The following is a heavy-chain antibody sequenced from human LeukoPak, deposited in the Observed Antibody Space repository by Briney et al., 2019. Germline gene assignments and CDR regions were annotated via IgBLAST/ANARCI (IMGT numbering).Heavy chain of an antibody. D-gene: IGHD5-18*01. CDR1: GYSISSGFL. CDR3: ARGGYSYGYFGAFDI. CDR2: IYRSGNT. Sequence: SETLSLTCAVSGYSISSGFLWGWIRQPPGKGLEWIGSIYRSGNTYYNPSLKSRITMSVDTSKNQFSLKLSSVTAADTAVYYCARGGYSYGYFGAFDIWGQGTMVTVSS. J-gene: IGHJ3*02. V-gene: IGHV4-38-2*01.